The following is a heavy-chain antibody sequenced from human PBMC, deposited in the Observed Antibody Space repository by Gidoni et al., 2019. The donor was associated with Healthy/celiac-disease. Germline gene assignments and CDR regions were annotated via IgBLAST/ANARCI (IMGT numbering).Heavy chain of an antibody. D-gene: IGHD2-15*01. CDR1: GFPFDDYA. J-gene: IGHJ6*02. V-gene: IGHV3-9*01. CDR2: ISWNSGSI. CDR3: AKDMRAGGYYYYGMDV. Sequence: EVQLVESGGGLVQPGRSLRLSCAASGFPFDDYAMHWVRQAPGKGLEWVSGISWNSGSIGYADSVKGRFTISRDNAKNSLYLQMNSLRAEDTALYYCAKDMRAGGYYYYGMDVWGQGTTVTVSS.